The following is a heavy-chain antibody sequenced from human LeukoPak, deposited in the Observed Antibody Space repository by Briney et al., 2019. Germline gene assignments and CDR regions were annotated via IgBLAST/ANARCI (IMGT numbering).Heavy chain of an antibody. Sequence: PGGSLRLSCAASGFTFSSYGMNWVRQAPGKGLEWVAFIRFDGRDKYYADSVKGRFTISRDNSKNTLYLQMGGLRAEDMAVYYCARSLAVAGTLIDYWGQGTLVTVSS. J-gene: IGHJ4*02. D-gene: IGHD6-19*01. V-gene: IGHV3-30*02. CDR2: IRFDGRDK. CDR1: GFTFSSYG. CDR3: ARSLAVAGTLIDY.